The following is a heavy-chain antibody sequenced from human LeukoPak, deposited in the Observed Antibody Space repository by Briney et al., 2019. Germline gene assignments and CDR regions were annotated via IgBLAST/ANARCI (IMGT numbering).Heavy chain of an antibody. Sequence: ASVKVSCKASGYTFTGYYMHWVRQAPGQGLEWMGWINPNSGGTNYAQKFQGRVTMTRDTSISTAYMELTRLRSDDTAVYYCARTLEGYSSGWYKYWGQGTLVTVSS. CDR3: ARTLEGYSSGWYKY. J-gene: IGHJ4*02. D-gene: IGHD6-19*01. V-gene: IGHV1-2*02. CDR1: GYTFTGYY. CDR2: INPNSGGT.